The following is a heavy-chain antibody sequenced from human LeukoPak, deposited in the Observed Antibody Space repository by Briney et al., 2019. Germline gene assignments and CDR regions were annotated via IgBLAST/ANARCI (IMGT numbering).Heavy chain of an antibody. Sequence: ASVKASCKASGYTFTGYYMHWVRQAPGQGLEWMGWINPNSGGTNYAQKFQGRVTMTRDTSISTAYMELSRLRSDDTAVYYCARGWRDYYGSGSYYAGDYWGQGTLVTVSS. V-gene: IGHV1-2*02. CDR2: INPNSGGT. D-gene: IGHD3-10*01. CDR1: GYTFTGYY. J-gene: IGHJ4*02. CDR3: ARGWRDYYGSGSYYAGDY.